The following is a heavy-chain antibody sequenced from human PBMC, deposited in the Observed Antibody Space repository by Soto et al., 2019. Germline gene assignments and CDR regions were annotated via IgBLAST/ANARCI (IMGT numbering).Heavy chain of an antibody. V-gene: IGHV3-7*01. D-gene: IGHD3-16*01. Sequence: GGSLRLSCTASGFTFSDYWMSWVRQAPGKGLEWVAIIKQDEGDKYYVDSVKGRFTISRDNAENSLYLQMNSLRAEDTAVYYCARGTNVDSAYRWFASWGQGTPVTFSS. CDR2: IKQDEGDK. CDR3: ARGTNVDSAYRWFAS. J-gene: IGHJ5*01. CDR1: GFTFSDYW.